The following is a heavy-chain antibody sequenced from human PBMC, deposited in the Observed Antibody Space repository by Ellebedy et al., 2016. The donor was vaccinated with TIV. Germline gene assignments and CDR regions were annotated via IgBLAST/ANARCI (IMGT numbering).Heavy chain of an antibody. Sequence: SETLSLTCAIYGGSFSSYHWTWIRQPPGMGLEWIGEINHSGSTNYNPSLMSRVTVSVDTSKNQFSLRLSSVTAADTAVYYCARHIFFYSSGILNNWFDSWGRGTLVTVSS. V-gene: IGHV4-34*01. D-gene: IGHD3-10*01. CDR1: GGSFSSYH. J-gene: IGHJ5*01. CDR2: INHSGST. CDR3: ARHIFFYSSGILNNWFDS.